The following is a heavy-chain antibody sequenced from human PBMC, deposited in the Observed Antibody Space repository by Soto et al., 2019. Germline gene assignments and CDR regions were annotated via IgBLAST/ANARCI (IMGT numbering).Heavy chain of an antibody. D-gene: IGHD2-21*02. CDR1: GGSVNSYY. V-gene: IGHV4-59*02. CDR2: IFYSGST. J-gene: IGHJ4*02. Sequence: QVQLQESGPGLARPSETLSLTCTVSGGSVNSYYWSWIRQTPGKGPECIGYIFYSGSTNSNPSLKSRASMSVDMSKNQFSLRLSSLTAADTAVYYCARVFPSYCGGDCAYFDSWGQGILVTVSS. CDR3: ARVFPSYCGGDCAYFDS.